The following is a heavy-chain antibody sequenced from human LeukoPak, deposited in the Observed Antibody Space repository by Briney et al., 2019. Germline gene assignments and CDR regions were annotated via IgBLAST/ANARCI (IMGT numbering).Heavy chain of an antibody. CDR2: IRYDGSNK. CDR3: AKDRIAVAGTGVDLDY. J-gene: IGHJ4*02. Sequence: GESLRLSCAASGFTFSSYGMHWVRQAPGKGLEWVAFIRYDGSNKYYADSVKGRFTISRDNSKNTLYLQMNSLRAEDTAVYYCAKDRIAVAGTGVDLDYWGQGTLVTVSS. V-gene: IGHV3-30*02. D-gene: IGHD6-19*01. CDR1: GFTFSSYG.